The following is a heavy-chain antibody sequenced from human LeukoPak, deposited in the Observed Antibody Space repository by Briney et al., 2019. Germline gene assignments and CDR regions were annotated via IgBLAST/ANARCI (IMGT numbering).Heavy chain of an antibody. CDR2: ISSSGSTI. V-gene: IGHV3-48*03. D-gene: IGHD3-3*01. Sequence: GGSLRLSCAASGFTFSSYEMNWVRQAPGKGLEWVSYISSSGSTIYYADSVKGRFTISRDNAKNSLYLQMNSLRAEDTAVYYCARSAYDFWSGYYTDYYYYYMDVWGKGTTVTVSS. J-gene: IGHJ6*03. CDR3: ARSAYDFWSGYYTDYYYYYMDV. CDR1: GFTFSSYE.